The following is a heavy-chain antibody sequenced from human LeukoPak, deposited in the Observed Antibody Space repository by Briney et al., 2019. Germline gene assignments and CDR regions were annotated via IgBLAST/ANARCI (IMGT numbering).Heavy chain of an antibody. J-gene: IGHJ3*02. Sequence: SETLSLTCTVSGGSISSYYWSWIRQPPGKGLEWIAYISDIGSINYNPSLKSRVTISIDTSKNQVSLKLSSVTAADTAVYYCARDGYYDSSGYNRDAFDIWGQGTMVTVSS. CDR2: ISDIGSI. V-gene: IGHV4-59*01. CDR3: ARDGYYDSSGYNRDAFDI. D-gene: IGHD3-22*01. CDR1: GGSISSYY.